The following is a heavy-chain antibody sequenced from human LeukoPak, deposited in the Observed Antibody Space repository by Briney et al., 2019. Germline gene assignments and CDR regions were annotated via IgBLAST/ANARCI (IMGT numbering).Heavy chain of an antibody. CDR1: GGSISSSNYY. CDR2: IYYSGST. J-gene: IGHJ6*03. D-gene: IGHD3-10*01. V-gene: IGHV4-39*07. Sequence: SETLSLTCTVSGGSISSSNYYWGWIRQPPGEGLEWIGSIYYSGSTYYNPSLKSRVTMSVDTSKNQFSLKVSSVTAADTAVYYCARVFDSGSQAYFYYMDVWGKGTTVTISS. CDR3: ARVFDSGSQAYFYYMDV.